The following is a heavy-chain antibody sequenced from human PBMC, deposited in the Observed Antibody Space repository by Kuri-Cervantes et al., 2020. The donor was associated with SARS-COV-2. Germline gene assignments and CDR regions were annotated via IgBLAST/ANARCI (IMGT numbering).Heavy chain of an antibody. CDR2: IYYSGST. V-gene: IGHV4-59*05. CDR3: VRHPAIFGVVRYPDY. Sequence: SETLSLTCTVSGGSISSYYWSWIRQPPGKGLEWIGSIYYSGSTYYNPSLKSRVTISVDTSKNQFSLKLSSVTAADTAVYYCVRHPAIFGVVRYPDYWGQGTLVTVSS. J-gene: IGHJ4*02. CDR1: GGSISSYY. D-gene: IGHD3-3*01.